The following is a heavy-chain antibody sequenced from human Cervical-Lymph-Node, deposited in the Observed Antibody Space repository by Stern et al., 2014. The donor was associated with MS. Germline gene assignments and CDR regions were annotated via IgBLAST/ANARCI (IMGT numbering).Heavy chain of an antibody. CDR2: IIPILGTA. J-gene: IGHJ6*02. Sequence: QVQLGQSGAEVKKPGSSVKVSCKASGGTFSSYAISWVRQAPGQGLEWMGGIIPILGTANYAQKFQGRVTITADDSTSTAFMELSSLRSEDTAMYYCARVRELGMDVWGQGTTVTVSS. D-gene: IGHD1-7*01. V-gene: IGHV1-69*01. CDR1: GGTFSSYA. CDR3: ARVRELGMDV.